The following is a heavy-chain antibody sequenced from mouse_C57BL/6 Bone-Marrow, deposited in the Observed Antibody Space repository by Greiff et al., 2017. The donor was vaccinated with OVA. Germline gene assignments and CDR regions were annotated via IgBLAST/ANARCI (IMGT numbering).Heavy chain of an antibody. D-gene: IGHD1-1*01. CDR2: IDPNSGGT. CDR1: GYTFTSYW. CDR3: ASYYYGSSYVWYFDV. V-gene: IGHV1-72*01. J-gene: IGHJ1*03. Sequence: QVQLQQPGAELVKPGASVKLSCKASGYTFTSYWMHWVKQRPGRGLEWIGRIDPNSGGTKYNEKFKSKATLTVDKPSSTAYMQLSSLTSEDSAVYYGASYYYGSSYVWYFDVWGTGTTVTVSS.